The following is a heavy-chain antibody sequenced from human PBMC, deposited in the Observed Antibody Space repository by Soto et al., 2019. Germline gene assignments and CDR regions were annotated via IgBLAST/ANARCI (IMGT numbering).Heavy chain of an antibody. CDR1: GGSISSYY. CDR3: AREGPPGARTKGIDY. D-gene: IGHD3-10*01. V-gene: IGHV4-59*01. Sequence: SETLSLTCTVSGGSISSYYWSWIRQPPGKGLEWIGYIYYSGSTNYNPSLKSRVTISVDTSKNQFSLKLSSVTAADTAVYYCAREGPPGARTKGIDYWGQGTLVTVSS. J-gene: IGHJ4*02. CDR2: IYYSGST.